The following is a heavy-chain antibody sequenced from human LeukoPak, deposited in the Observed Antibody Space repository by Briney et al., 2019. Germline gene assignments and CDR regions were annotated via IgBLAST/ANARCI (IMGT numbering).Heavy chain of an antibody. CDR3: ARLRGLIDH. CDR2: INSDSTTV. J-gene: IGHJ4*02. CDR1: GFIFSDHY. D-gene: IGHD3-10*01. Sequence: GGSLRLSCAASGFIFSDHYMSWIRQAPGKGLEGAAYINSDSTTVYYADSVKGRFTVSRDNAKNSLYLQMNSLGVDDTAVYYCARLRGLIDHWGQGALVTVSS. V-gene: IGHV3-11*01.